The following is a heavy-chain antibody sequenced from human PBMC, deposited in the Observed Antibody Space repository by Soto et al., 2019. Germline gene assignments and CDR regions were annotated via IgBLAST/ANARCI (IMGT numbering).Heavy chain of an antibody. CDR2: ISGSGGST. J-gene: IGHJ4*02. V-gene: IGHV3-23*01. D-gene: IGHD3-10*01. CDR1: GFTFGDHY. CDR3: AKDPWGVSSSGRHHEMDY. Sequence: PWGSLRLSCASSGFTFGDHYMDWVRQAPGKGLEWVSAISGSGGSTYYADSVKGRFTISRDNSKNTLYLQMNSLRAEDTAVYYCAKDPWGVSSSGRHHEMDYWGQGTLVTVSS.